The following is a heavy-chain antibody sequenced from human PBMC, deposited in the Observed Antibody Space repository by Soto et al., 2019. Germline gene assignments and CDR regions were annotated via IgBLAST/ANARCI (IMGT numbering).Heavy chain of an antibody. CDR2: IYYSGST. V-gene: IGHV4-59*08. CDR3: AGSLITIFGVVIIPNYYYMDV. J-gene: IGHJ6*03. CDR1: GGSISSYY. D-gene: IGHD3-3*01. Sequence: PSETLSLTCTVSGGSISSYYWSWIRQPPGKGLEWIGYIYYSGSTNYNPSLKSRVTISVDTSKNQFSLKLSSVTAADTAVYYCAGSLITIFGVVIIPNYYYMDVWGKGTTVNAP.